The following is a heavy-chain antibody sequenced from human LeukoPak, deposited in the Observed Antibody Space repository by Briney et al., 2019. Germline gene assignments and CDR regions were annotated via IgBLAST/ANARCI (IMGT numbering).Heavy chain of an antibody. CDR1: GFTFSSYW. Sequence: PGGSLRLSCAASGFTFSSYWMHWVRQAPGKGLVWVSRINSDGSSANYADSVKGRFTISRDNAKNTLHLQMNSLRAEDTAVYYCAKAQGDRYSSGWYRIGTMDVWGRGTTVTISS. D-gene: IGHD6-19*01. CDR2: INSDGSSA. J-gene: IGHJ6*03. CDR3: AKAQGDRYSSGWYRIGTMDV. V-gene: IGHV3-74*01.